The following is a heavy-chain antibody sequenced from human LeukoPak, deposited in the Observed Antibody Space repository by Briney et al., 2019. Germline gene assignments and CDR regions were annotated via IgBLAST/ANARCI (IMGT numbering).Heavy chain of an antibody. D-gene: IGHD1-14*01. J-gene: IGHJ6*02. CDR3: ANDTTSKDSDDYYYSGMDV. Sequence: GGSLRLSCAASGFTFSSYAMSWVRQAPGKGLEWVSAISGSGGSTYYADSVKGRFTISRDNSKNTLYLQMNSLRAEDTAVYYCANDTTSKDSDDYYYSGMDVGGQGTTVTVSS. CDR2: ISGSGGST. V-gene: IGHV3-23*01. CDR1: GFTFSSYA.